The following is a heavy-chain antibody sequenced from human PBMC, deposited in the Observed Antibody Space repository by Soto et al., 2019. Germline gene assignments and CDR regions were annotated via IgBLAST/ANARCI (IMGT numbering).Heavy chain of an antibody. CDR3: ARESRNYDALDY. V-gene: IGHV1-18*01. CDR1: GYTFTSYV. D-gene: IGHD3-22*01. CDR2: ISADNHNT. Sequence: ASVKVSCKTSGYTFTSYVISWVRQAPGHGLEWMGWISADNHNTNVAQNFQGRVTLTTDTSTTTVFMELRNLRSDDTAVYYCARESRNYDALDYWGQGTLVTVSS. J-gene: IGHJ4*02.